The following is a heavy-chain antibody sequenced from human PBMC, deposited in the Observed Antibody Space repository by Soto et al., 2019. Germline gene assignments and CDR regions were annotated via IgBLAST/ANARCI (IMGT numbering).Heavy chain of an antibody. J-gene: IGHJ2*01. CDR1: GFTFSRYA. V-gene: IGHV3-30-3*01. D-gene: IGHD2-21*02. CDR3: ARESGCGGDCPNWYFDL. CDR2: ISYDGSNK. Sequence: QVQLVESGGGVVQPGRSLRLSCAASGFTFSRYAMHWVRQAPGKGLEWVAVISYDGSNKYYADSVKGRFTISRDNYKNTLYLQMNSLRAEDTAVYYCARESGCGGDCPNWYFDLCGRGTLVTVSS.